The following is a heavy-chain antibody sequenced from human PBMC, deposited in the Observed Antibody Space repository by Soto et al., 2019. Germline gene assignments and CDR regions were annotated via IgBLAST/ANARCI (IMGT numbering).Heavy chain of an antibody. CDR3: ARPSSLNYYDSSGDYPSYYYCGMDV. Sequence: ASVKVSCKASGGTFSSYAISWVRQAPGQGLEWMGGIIPIFGTANYAQKFQGRVTITADKSTSTAYMELSSLRSEETAVYYCARPSSLNYYDSSGDYPSYYYCGMDVWGQGTTVTVSS. J-gene: IGHJ6*02. V-gene: IGHV1-69*06. CDR2: IIPIFGTA. D-gene: IGHD3-22*01. CDR1: GGTFSSYA.